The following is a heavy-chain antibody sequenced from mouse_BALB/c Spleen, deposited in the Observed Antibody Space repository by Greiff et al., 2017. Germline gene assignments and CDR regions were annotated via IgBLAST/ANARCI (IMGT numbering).Heavy chain of an antibody. CDR3: ARHGHYPY. D-gene: IGHD2-1*01. V-gene: IGHV1-80*01. J-gene: IGHJ3*01. Sequence: VQLQQSGAELVRPGSSVKISCKASGYAFSSYWMNWVKQRPGQGLEWIGQIYPGDGDTNYNGKFKGKATLTADKSSSTAYMQLSSLTSEDSAVYFCARHGHYPYWGQGTLVTVSA. CDR1: GYAFSSYW. CDR2: IYPGDGDT.